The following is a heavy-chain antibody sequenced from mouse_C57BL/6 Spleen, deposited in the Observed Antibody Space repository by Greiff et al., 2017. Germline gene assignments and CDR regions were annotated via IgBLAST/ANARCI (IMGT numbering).Heavy chain of an antibody. D-gene: IGHD2-12*01. CDR3: ARRGLRPTWYFDV. J-gene: IGHJ1*03. CDR1: GYTFTDYN. Sequence: EVKLMESGPELVKPGASVKIPCKASGYTFTDYNMDWVKQSHGKSLEWIGDINPNNGGTINNQKFKGKATLTVDKSSSTAYMELRSLTSEDTAVYYCARRGLRPTWYFDVWGTGTTVTVSS. CDR2: INPNNGGT. V-gene: IGHV1-18*01.